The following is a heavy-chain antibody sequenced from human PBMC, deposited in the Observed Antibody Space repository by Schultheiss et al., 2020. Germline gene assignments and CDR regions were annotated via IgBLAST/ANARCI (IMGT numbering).Heavy chain of an antibody. CDR2: ISGSGGST. CDR3: ASHPHPADAFDI. V-gene: IGHV3-23*01. Sequence: GGSLRLSCAASGFTFSSYAMSWVRQAPGKGLEWVSAISGSGGSTYYADSVKGRFTISRDNSKNTLYLQMNSLRAEDTAVYYCASHPHPADAFDIWGQGTMVTVSS. CDR1: GFTFSSYA. J-gene: IGHJ3*02.